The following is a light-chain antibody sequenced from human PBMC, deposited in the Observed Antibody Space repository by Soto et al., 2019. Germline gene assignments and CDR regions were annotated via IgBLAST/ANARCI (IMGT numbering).Light chain of an antibody. V-gene: IGKV3-11*01. J-gene: IGKJ4*01. CDR2: ETS. CDR1: EYVRVY. CDR3: QQRNDWPALS. Sequence: ENVLTQFPATLSLSPGESATLSCRASEYVRVYLAWYHQKPGQAPRLLMYETSTRAPGIPRRFSGSGSGTDFTLSISCLEPEDSGVYYCQQRNDWPALSFGGGTKVDIK.